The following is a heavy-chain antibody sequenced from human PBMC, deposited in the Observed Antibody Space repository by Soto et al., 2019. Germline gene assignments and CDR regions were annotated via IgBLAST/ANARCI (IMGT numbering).Heavy chain of an antibody. V-gene: IGHV4-38-2*01. Sequence: SETLSLTCAVSGYSISSGYYWGWIRQPPGKGLEWIGRICITGSTNIHPSLKSRVAMSVDTAKNQFSLKLTSATAADTAVYYCARGGRDGFDLWGQGTMVTVSS. CDR3: ARGGRDGFDL. CDR1: GYSISSGYY. J-gene: IGHJ3*01. CDR2: ICITGST. D-gene: IGHD3-16*01.